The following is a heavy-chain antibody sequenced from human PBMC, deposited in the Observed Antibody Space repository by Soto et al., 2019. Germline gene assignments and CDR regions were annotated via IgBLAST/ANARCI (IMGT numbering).Heavy chain of an antibody. CDR3: ARRRVGMCGGVGDDGFDI. D-gene: IGHD3-16*01. CDR1: GYSFTSYW. Sequence: EVQLVQSGAEVKKPGESLKISCKGSGYSFTSYWIGWVRQMPGKGLEWMGIIYPGDSDTRYSPSFQGQVTISADKSISTACLPWGSLMAAATAMYYWARRRVGMCGGVGDDGFDIWGQGTMVTVSS. V-gene: IGHV5-51*01. CDR2: IYPGDSDT. J-gene: IGHJ3*02.